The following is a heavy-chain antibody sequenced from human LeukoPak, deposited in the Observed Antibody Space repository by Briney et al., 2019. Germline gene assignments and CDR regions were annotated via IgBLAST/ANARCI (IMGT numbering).Heavy chain of an antibody. CDR2: IYSGGST. D-gene: IGHD2-2*01. V-gene: IGHV3-66*01. J-gene: IGHJ6*02. CDR3: ARDCSSTSCPIYYYYGMDV. Sequence: GGSLRLSCAASGFTVSSNYMSWVRQAPGKGLEWVSVIYSGGSTYYADSVKGRFTISRDNSKNTLYLQMNSLRAEDTAVYYCARDCSSTSCPIYYYYGMDVWGQGTTVTVSS. CDR1: GFTVSSNY.